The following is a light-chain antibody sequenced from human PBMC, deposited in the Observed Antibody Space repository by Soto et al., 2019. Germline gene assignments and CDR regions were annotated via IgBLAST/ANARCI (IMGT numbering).Light chain of an antibody. CDR1: QSISSY. CDR2: DAS. J-gene: IGKJ4*01. Sequence: EVVLTQSPDTLSLPPGERATLSCRASQSISSYLAWYQQKPGQAPRLLIYDASSRATGIPARFSGSGSGTDFTLTISSLEPEDFGVYYCQQRSNWPPVTFGGGTKVDIK. V-gene: IGKV3-11*01. CDR3: QQRSNWPPVT.